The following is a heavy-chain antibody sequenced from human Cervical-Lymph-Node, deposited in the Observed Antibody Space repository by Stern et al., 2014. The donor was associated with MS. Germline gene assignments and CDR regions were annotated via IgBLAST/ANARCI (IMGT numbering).Heavy chain of an antibody. CDR3: ARSDRLWGSFDY. D-gene: IGHD3-16*01. CDR2: ISYIVST. Sequence: QLQLQELGPGLVKPSQTLSLTCTVSGASISTVGYYWSWIRQHPGKGLEWIAYISYIVSTYYNPSLKSRVSISADTSKNQFSLNLTSVTAADTALYYCARSDRLWGSFDYWGQGTLVAVSS. V-gene: IGHV4-31*03. J-gene: IGHJ4*02. CDR1: GASISTVGYY.